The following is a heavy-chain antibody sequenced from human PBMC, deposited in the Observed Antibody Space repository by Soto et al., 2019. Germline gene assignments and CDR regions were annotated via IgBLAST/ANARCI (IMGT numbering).Heavy chain of an antibody. V-gene: IGHV5-51*01. J-gene: IGHJ4*02. CDR2: IYPGDSDT. CDR1: GYSFTSYW. CDR3: ARRIDSSGYYYDPFDY. Sequence: GESLKISCKGSGYSFTSYWIGWVRQMPGKGLEWMGIIYPGDSDTRYSPSFQGQVTISADKSISTAYLQWSSLKASDTAMYYCARRIDSSGYYYDPFDYWGQGTLVTVSS. D-gene: IGHD3-22*01.